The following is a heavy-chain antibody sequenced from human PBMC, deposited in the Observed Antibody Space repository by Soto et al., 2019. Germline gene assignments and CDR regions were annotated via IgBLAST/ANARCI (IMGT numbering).Heavy chain of an antibody. CDR3: ARERQYEPLLY. V-gene: IGHV1-18*01. J-gene: IGHJ4*02. Sequence: QVQLVQSGVEVKKPGASVKVSCQASGYTFTNYGITWLQQAPGQGLEWMWWVSAYNRNTNYAQRFQDRVTMTTDTSTRTAYMELRNLKSDDTAIYFCARERQYEPLLYWGQGTLVTVSS. CDR1: GYTFTNYG. D-gene: IGHD2-2*01. CDR2: VSAYNRNT.